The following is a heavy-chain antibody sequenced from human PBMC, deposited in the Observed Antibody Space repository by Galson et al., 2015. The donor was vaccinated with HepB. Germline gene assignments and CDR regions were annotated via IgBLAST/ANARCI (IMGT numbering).Heavy chain of an antibody. CDR3: AKDPGMATIFYFDY. CDR1: GFTFSSYA. D-gene: IGHD5-24*01. J-gene: IGHJ4*02. V-gene: IGHV3-23*01. CDR2: ISGSDST. Sequence: SLRLSCAASGFTFSSYAMSWVRQALGKGPEWVAAISGSDSTFYADSLKGRFTISRDNSKNTLYLMINSLRAEDTAIYYCAKDPGMATIFYFDYWGQGTLVIVSS.